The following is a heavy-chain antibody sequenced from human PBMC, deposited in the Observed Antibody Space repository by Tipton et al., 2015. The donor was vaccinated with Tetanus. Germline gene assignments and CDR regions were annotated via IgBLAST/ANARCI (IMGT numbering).Heavy chain of an antibody. Sequence: QLVQSGPEVKPSETLSLTCTVFGGSISTRNYFWGWIRQAPGKGLEWIGNIYYSGSTDYNPSLKSRVAISVDTSKNQFSLKLSSVTAADTAVYYCARTWGVWVTSIDAFDIWGQGTKVAVSS. CDR1: GGSISTRNYF. D-gene: IGHD3-16*01. CDR3: ARTWGVWVTSIDAFDI. V-gene: IGHV4-39*01. CDR2: IYYSGST. J-gene: IGHJ3*02.